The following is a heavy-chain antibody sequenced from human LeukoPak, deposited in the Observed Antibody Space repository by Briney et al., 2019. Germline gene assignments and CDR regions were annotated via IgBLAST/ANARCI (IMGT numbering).Heavy chain of an antibody. Sequence: APVKVSCKASGYTFTGYYMHWVRQAPGQGLEWMGWINPNSGGTNYAQKFQGWVTMTRDTSISTAYMELSRLRSDDTAVYYCARDGCSSTSCSFWFDPWGQGTLVTVSS. V-gene: IGHV1-2*04. J-gene: IGHJ5*02. CDR3: ARDGCSSTSCSFWFDP. CDR1: GYTFTGYY. D-gene: IGHD2-2*01. CDR2: INPNSGGT.